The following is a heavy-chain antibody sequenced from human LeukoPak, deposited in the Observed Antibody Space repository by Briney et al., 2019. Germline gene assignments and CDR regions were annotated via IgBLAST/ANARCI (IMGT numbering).Heavy chain of an antibody. CDR1: GYTFTYYY. CDR3: AREWSDNGFDS. CDR2: INPNSGGT. Sequence: ASVKVSCKASGYTFTYYYIHWMRQAPGQGLEWMGWINPNSGGTNYAQKFQGRVTMTRDTSISTAYMDLSSLRSDDTAVYYCAREWSDNGFDSWGQGTLVTVSS. V-gene: IGHV1-2*02. J-gene: IGHJ5*01. D-gene: IGHD2-15*01.